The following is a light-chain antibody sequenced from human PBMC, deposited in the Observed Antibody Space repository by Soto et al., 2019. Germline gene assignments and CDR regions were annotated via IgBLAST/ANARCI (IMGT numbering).Light chain of an antibody. CDR1: SSDIGGYDD. Sequence: QSVLTQPASVSVSPGQSITICCTGTSSDIGGYDDVSWYQQRPGKAPKLMIYEVRYRSSGVSNRFSGSKSGNPASLTISGLQAEDEADYYCCSYTRTSNHYFFGSGTKVTVL. V-gene: IGLV2-14*01. J-gene: IGLJ1*01. CDR3: CSYTRTSNHYF. CDR2: EVR.